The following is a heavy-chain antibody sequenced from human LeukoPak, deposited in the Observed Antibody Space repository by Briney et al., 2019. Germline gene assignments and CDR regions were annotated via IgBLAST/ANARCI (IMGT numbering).Heavy chain of an antibody. J-gene: IGHJ4*02. Sequence: PGGSLRLSCAASGFAFSSYAMSWVRQAPGKGLEWVSAISGSATTYYADSVRGRFIISRDNSKNTLYLQMSSLRAEDTAVYYCAKVRQYQLLLDFDYWGQGTLVTVSS. CDR1: GFAFSSYA. CDR2: ISGSATT. V-gene: IGHV3-23*01. CDR3: AKVRQYQLLLDFDY. D-gene: IGHD2-2*01.